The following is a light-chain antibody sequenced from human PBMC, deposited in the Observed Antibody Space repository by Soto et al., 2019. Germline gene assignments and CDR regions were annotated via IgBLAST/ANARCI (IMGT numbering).Light chain of an antibody. J-gene: IGKJ5*01. Sequence: EIVLTQSPGSLSLSPGERATLSCRASQRVSSNYLAWYQQKPGQAPRLLIYGASTRATGIPARFSGSGSGTEFTLTISSLQSEDFAVYYCQQYNNWPSITFGQGTRLEI. V-gene: IGKV3-15*01. CDR3: QQYNNWPSIT. CDR1: QRVSSN. CDR2: GAS.